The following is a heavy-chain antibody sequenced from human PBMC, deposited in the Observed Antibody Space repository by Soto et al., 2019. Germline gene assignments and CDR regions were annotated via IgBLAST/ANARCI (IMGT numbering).Heavy chain of an antibody. CDR3: ARAIASPGGDYFDS. J-gene: IGHJ4*02. CDR2: ISTGGAYM. D-gene: IGHD2-21*01. V-gene: IGHV3-21*01. CDR1: GFTFRNYN. Sequence: EVQLVESGGGLVKAGGSLRLFCTASGFTFRNYNMNWVRQAPGKGLEWVSSISTGGAYMFYADSVKGRFTISRDNAQKSLFLQIDSPRPEDTAVYYCARAIASPGGDYFDSWGQGALVTVSS.